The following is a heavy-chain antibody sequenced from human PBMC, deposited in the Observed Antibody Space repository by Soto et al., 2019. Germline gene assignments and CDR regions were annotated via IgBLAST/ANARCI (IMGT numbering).Heavy chain of an antibody. Sequence: VSGPTLVNPTQTLTLTCTFSGFSLSTSGVGVGWIRQPPEKALEWLALIYLSDEKRYSPSLKSSLTITRDTSKNQVVLTMTNMDPVDTATYYCVLRLGDGTPGEGYLHYWGQGTPVTSPQ. CDR3: VLRLGDGTPGEGYLHY. CDR2: IYLSDEK. J-gene: IGHJ4*02. D-gene: IGHD6-13*01. CDR1: GFSLSTSGVG. V-gene: IGHV2-5*01.